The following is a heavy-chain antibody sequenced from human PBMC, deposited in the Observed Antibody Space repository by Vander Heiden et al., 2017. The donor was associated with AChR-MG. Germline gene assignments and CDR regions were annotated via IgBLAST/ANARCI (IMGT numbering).Heavy chain of an antibody. Sequence: QVQLVESGGGVVQPGRSLRLSCAASGFTFRGYGMHWVRQAPGKGLEWVAGIWYEGSNKYYADSVKGRFTISRDNSKNTLYLQMNSLRAEDTAVYYCARQKRGGKLSLLFDYWGQGTLVTVSS. J-gene: IGHJ4*02. CDR3: ARQKRGGKLSLLFDY. CDR1: GFTFRGYG. D-gene: IGHD2-15*01. CDR2: IWYEGSNK. V-gene: IGHV3-33*01.